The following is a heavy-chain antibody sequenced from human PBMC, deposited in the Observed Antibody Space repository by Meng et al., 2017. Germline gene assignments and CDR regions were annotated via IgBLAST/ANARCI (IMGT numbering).Heavy chain of an antibody. CDR1: GFTFSSYS. V-gene: IGHV3-21*01. CDR3: ARNYYCSSGYLAYYFDY. Sequence: GESLKISCAASGFTFSSYSMNWVRQAPGKGLEWVSSISSSSSYIYYADSVKGRFTISRDNAKNSLYLQMNSLRAEDTAVYYCARNYYCSSGYLAYYFDYWGQGTLVTVSS. D-gene: IGHD3-22*01. J-gene: IGHJ4*02. CDR2: ISSSSSYI.